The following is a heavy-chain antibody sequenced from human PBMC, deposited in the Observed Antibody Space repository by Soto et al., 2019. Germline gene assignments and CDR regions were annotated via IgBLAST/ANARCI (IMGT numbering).Heavy chain of an antibody. CDR1: GFTVSSSQ. D-gene: IGHD1-26*01. CDR3: ARDVELQDFDY. V-gene: IGHV3-66*01. CDR2: IFIGGTT. Sequence: GGSLRLSCAASGFTVSSSQMTWVRQAPGKALEWVSLIFIGGTTQYAVSVKGRFTISRDNAKNTLYLQMNSLRAEDTAVYYCARDVELQDFDYWGQGTLVNVSS. J-gene: IGHJ4*02.